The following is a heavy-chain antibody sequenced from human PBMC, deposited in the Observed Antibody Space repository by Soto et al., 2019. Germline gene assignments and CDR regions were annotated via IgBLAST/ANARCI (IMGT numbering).Heavy chain of an antibody. D-gene: IGHD7-27*01. CDR1: GFIFSIYG. CDR2: IWYDGSKE. Sequence: QVQLVESGGGVVQPGTSLRLSCAASGFIFSIYGMHWVRQAPGKGLEWVAVIWYDGSKEYYADSVKGRFIISRDNSKHTLFLQMSSLRPEDTAVYYCARDGPHWGKDLSEYWGQGTLVTVSS. J-gene: IGHJ4*02. V-gene: IGHV3-33*01. CDR3: ARDGPHWGKDLSEY.